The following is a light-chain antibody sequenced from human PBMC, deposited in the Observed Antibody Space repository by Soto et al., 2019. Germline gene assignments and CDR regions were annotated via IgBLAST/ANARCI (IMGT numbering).Light chain of an antibody. Sequence: EIVLTQSPGTLSLFPGERATLSCRASQSLTTRYLDWYQQKPGQAPRLLIYGASSRATGIPDRFRGSGSGTAFTLTISRLEPEDFAVYSCQQYGSSPTFGQGTRLEIK. CDR1: QSLTTRY. J-gene: IGKJ5*01. CDR3: QQYGSSPT. V-gene: IGKV3-20*01. CDR2: GAS.